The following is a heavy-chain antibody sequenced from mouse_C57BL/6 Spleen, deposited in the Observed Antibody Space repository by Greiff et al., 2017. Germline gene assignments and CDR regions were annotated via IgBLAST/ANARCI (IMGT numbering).Heavy chain of an antibody. Sequence: VQLQQPGAELVMPGASVKLSCKASGYTFTSYWMHWVKPRPGQGLAWIGEIDPSDSYTNYNQKFKGKSTLTVDKSSSTAYMQLSSLTSEDSAVYYCARALYYYGSSYRDAMDYWGQGTSVTVSS. CDR3: ARALYYYGSSYRDAMDY. V-gene: IGHV1-69*01. J-gene: IGHJ4*01. D-gene: IGHD1-1*01. CDR2: IDPSDSYT. CDR1: GYTFTSYW.